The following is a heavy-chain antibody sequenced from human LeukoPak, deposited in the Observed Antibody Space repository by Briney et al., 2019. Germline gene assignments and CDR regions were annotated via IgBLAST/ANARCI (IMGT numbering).Heavy chain of an antibody. CDR2: VYYSGST. CDR1: GGSISSYY. J-gene: IGHJ4*02. D-gene: IGHD3-22*01. V-gene: IGHV4-59*08. CDR3: ARHYDTSGYWYYFDY. Sequence: SETLSLTCTVSGGSISSYYWSWIRQPPGKGLEWIGYVYYSGSTNCNPSLKSRVTISVDTSKNQFSLKLTSVTAADTAVYYCARHYDTSGYWYYFDYWGQGTLVTVSS.